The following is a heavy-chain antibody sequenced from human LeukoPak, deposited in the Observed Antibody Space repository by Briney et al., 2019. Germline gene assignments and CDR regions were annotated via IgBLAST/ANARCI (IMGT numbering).Heavy chain of an antibody. CDR2: INPNSGGT. J-gene: IGHJ4*02. Sequence: ASVNVSCQASVYTFTDYYIHWLRQAPGQGLEWMGWINPNSGGTNFAQKFQGRVPMPRDTSINTAYMEMNRLISDDTAVYYCAREMYAVGATRGDYWGQGTLVTVSS. CDR3: AREMYAVGATRGDY. D-gene: IGHD1-26*01. V-gene: IGHV1-2*02. CDR1: VYTFTDYY.